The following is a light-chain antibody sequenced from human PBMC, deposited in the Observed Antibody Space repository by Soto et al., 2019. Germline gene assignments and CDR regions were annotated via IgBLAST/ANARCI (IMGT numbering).Light chain of an antibody. V-gene: IGKV3-11*01. J-gene: IGKJ5*01. CDR3: QQRASWVT. Sequence: PGESATLSCRASQSVSSYLAWFQQKPGQAPRLLIYDASIRATGIPARFSGSGSETDFTLTISSLEPEDFAVYYCQQRASWVTFGQGTRLEI. CDR1: QSVSSY. CDR2: DAS.